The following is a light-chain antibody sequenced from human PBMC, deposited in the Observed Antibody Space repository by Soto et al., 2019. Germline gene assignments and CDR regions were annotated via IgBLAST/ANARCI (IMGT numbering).Light chain of an antibody. V-gene: IGKV3-11*01. CDR1: QSFRGL. Sequence: EVVLTQSPVTLSLSPGERATLSCRASQSFRGLLAWYQQKPGQAPRLLIYAAYNRATGIPPRFSGSGSGTAFTLTISSLEPEDSAVYYCQQRHMWPITFGQGTRLEIK. CDR3: QQRHMWPIT. J-gene: IGKJ5*01. CDR2: AAY.